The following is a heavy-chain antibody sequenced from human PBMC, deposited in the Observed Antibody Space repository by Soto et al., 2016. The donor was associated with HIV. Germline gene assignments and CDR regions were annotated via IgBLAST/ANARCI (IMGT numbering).Heavy chain of an antibody. CDR3: ARVGSTDSFDI. J-gene: IGHJ3*02. CDR2: INPDSGGT. CDR1: GFTFTDYY. D-gene: IGHD1-26*01. Sequence: QVQLVQSGAEVEKPGASVKVSCKPSGFTFTDYYMHWVRQAPGQGLEWMGWINPDSGGTNYAQKFQGRVTMTRDTSITTAYMELSRLRSDDTAVYYCARVGSTDSFDIWGQGTMVTVSS. V-gene: IGHV1-2*02.